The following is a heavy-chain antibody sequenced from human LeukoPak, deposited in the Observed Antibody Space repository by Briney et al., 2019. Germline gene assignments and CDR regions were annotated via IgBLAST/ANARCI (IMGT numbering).Heavy chain of an antibody. D-gene: IGHD3-22*01. CDR1: GFSLSTSGMR. J-gene: IGHJ5*02. CDR2: IDWDDDK. CDR3: ARTRSYYYDSSGYNWFDP. Sequence: GPALVKPTQTLTLTCTFSGFSLSTSGMRVSWIRQPPGKALEWLARIDWDDDKFYSTSLKTRLTISKDTSKNQVVLTMTNMDPVDTATYYCARTRSYYYDSSGYNWFDPWGQGTLVTVSS. V-gene: IGHV2-70*04.